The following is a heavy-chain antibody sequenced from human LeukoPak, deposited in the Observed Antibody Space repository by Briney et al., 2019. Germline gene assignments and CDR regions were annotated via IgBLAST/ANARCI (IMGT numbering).Heavy chain of an antibody. CDR3: ARDQAYSFDY. CDR2: IGSSSSPI. CDR1: GFTFSAYS. J-gene: IGHJ4*02. Sequence: GGSLRLSCAASGFTFSAYSMNWVRQAPEKGLEWVSYIGSSSSPIYYADSVKGRFTISSDNAKNSLYLQMDSLRAEDTAVYYCARDQAYSFDYWGQGTLVTVSS. D-gene: IGHD4-11*01. V-gene: IGHV3-48*01.